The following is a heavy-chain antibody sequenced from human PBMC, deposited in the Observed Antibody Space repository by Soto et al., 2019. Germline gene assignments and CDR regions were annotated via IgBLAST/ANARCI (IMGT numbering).Heavy chain of an antibody. CDR3: ARGATDKWDIAL. Sequence: EVQLVESGGGLVQPGGSLRLSCAASGFTFSSYWMHWVRQAPGKGLVWVSRINSDGSSTSYAESVKGRFTTSRDNAKKTREWQIDSQRGEHTAVSYCARGATDKWDIALWGRGTVVTGSS. J-gene: IGHJ2*01. CDR2: INSDGSST. V-gene: IGHV3-74*01. CDR1: GFTFSSYW.